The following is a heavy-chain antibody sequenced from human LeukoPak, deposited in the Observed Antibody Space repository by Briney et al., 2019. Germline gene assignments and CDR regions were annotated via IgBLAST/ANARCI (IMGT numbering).Heavy chain of an antibody. Sequence: GGSLRLSCAASGFTFSDYYMSWIRQAPGKGLEWVSYISSSGSTIYYADSVKGRFTISRDNAKNSLYLQMNSLRAEDTAVYYCARELRRYDILTGQVDYWGQGTLVTVSS. D-gene: IGHD3-9*01. J-gene: IGHJ4*02. CDR1: GFTFSDYY. V-gene: IGHV3-11*04. CDR2: ISSSGSTI. CDR3: ARELRRYDILTGQVDY.